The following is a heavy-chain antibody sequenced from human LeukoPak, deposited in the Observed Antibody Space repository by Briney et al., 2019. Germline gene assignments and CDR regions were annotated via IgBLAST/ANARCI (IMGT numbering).Heavy chain of an antibody. Sequence: ASVKVSCKASGGTFSSYAISWVRQAPGQGLEWMGGIIPIFGTANYAQKFQGRVTITTDESTSTAYMELSSLRSEDTAVYYCARGPTLSAARPRYYFDYWGQGTLVTVSS. CDR3: ARGPTLSAARPRYYFDY. D-gene: IGHD6-6*01. J-gene: IGHJ4*02. V-gene: IGHV1-69*05. CDR2: IIPIFGTA. CDR1: GGTFSSYA.